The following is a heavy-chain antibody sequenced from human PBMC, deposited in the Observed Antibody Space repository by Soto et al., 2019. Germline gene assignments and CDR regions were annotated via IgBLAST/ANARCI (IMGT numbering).Heavy chain of an antibody. V-gene: IGHV3-7*01. Sequence: GGSLRLSCAASRFTFSDYAMTWVRQAPGKGLEWVANINQDGSEKYYMDSVKGRFTISRDNAKNSLYLQMTSLRAEDTAVYHCAGGNALDVWGQGTTVTVSS. J-gene: IGHJ6*02. CDR1: RFTFSDYA. CDR2: INQDGSEK. CDR3: AGGNALDV.